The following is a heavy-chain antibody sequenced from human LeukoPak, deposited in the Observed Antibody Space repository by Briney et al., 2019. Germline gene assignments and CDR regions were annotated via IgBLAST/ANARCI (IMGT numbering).Heavy chain of an antibody. CDR1: GGSISSYY. V-gene: IGHV4-59*01. D-gene: IGHD6-13*01. CDR3: ARKSRTVLAAADFHY. Sequence: PSETLSLTCTVSGGSISSYYWSWIRQPPGEGLEWIGYIYYSGSTNYNPSLKSRVTISVDTSKNQFSLKLSSVTAADTAVYYCARKSRTVLAAADFHYWAQGTLVTVSS. J-gene: IGHJ4*02. CDR2: IYYSGST.